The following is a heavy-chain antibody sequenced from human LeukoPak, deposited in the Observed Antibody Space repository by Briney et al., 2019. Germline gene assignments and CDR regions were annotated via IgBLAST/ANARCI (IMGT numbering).Heavy chain of an antibody. D-gene: IGHD1/OR15-1a*01. Sequence: PGGSLRLSCAASGFTFSSYWMTWVRQAPGKGLEWVASIKQDGSEKYCVDSVKGRFTISRDNAKNSLYLLMNSLRAEDTAVYYCARDAYNWNIDVFDIWGQGTMVTVSS. CDR1: GFTFSSYW. J-gene: IGHJ3*02. CDR3: ARDAYNWNIDVFDI. V-gene: IGHV3-7*01. CDR2: IKQDGSEK.